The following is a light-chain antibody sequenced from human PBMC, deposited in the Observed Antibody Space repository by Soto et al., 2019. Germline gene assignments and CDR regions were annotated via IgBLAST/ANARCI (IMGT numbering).Light chain of an antibody. Sequence: EIVLTQSPGTLSFSPGERATLSCMASQSVSSSYLAWYQQKPGQAPRLLIYGASSRATGIPDRFSGSGSGTDFTLTISRLEPEDFAVYYCKQYGSSRTCGQGTKVDIK. CDR1: QSVSSSY. CDR2: GAS. J-gene: IGKJ1*01. CDR3: KQYGSSRT. V-gene: IGKV3-20*01.